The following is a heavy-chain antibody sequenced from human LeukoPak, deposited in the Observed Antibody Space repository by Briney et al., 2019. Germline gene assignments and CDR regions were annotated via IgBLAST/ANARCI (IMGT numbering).Heavy chain of an antibody. CDR2: IYDSEDT. V-gene: IGHV4-59*08. Sequence: PSETLSLTCRVSGGSISRYYWSWIRQPPGKGLEWIGYIYDSEDTNYKPSLKSRVTISVDKSKNQFSLNLISVTAADTAVYYCARRGGQWLKLAWFDPWGQGTLVTVSS. D-gene: IGHD6-19*01. CDR3: ARRGGQWLKLAWFDP. J-gene: IGHJ5*02. CDR1: GGSISRYY.